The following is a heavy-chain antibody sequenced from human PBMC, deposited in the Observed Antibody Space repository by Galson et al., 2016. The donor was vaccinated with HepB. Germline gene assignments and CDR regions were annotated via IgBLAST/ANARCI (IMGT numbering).Heavy chain of an antibody. CDR1: GFTFSSYS. D-gene: IGHD2-15*01. V-gene: IGHV3-21*01. Sequence: SLRLSCAASGFTFSSYSMNWVRQAPGKGLEWVSSITSRSNYRYYADSVKGRFTISRDNTKNSLYLQMNSLRADDTAVDYWARDPGRYCGGGFCYSNAYYNGMDVWGQGTTVIVSS. CDR2: ITSRSNYR. J-gene: IGHJ6*02. CDR3: ARDPGRYCGGGFCYSNAYYNGMDV.